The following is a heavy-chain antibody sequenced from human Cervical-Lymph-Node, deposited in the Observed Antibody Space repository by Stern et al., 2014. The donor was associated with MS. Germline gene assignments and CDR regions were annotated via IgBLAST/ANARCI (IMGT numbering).Heavy chain of an antibody. D-gene: IGHD2-15*01. J-gene: IGHJ4*02. CDR2: VWQDGSNK. CDR1: GFIFRNSG. CDR3: TRDPRGYCSGGSCYQGFFDS. V-gene: IGHV3-33*01. Sequence: VQLEESGGGVVQPGRSLRLSCAASGFIFRNSGMHWVRQAPGKGLEWVAVVWQDGSNKYYADSVKGRFTISRDNSNNMVDLQMNSLRVKDMGIYYCTRDPRGYCSGGSCYQGFFDSWGRGTLVTVSS.